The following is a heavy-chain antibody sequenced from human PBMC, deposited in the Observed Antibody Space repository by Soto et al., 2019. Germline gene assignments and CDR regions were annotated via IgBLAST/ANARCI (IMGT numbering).Heavy chain of an antibody. D-gene: IGHD3-22*01. CDR1: GYSFATYG. CDR3: ATEPIYYNDGSGYYPLGH. J-gene: IGHJ4*02. CDR2: ISAHNGDT. V-gene: IGHV1-18*04. Sequence: ASVKVSCKASGYSFATYGFSWVRQDPGQVLECVGWISAHNGDTHYSQKFQGRVTLTTDTSTNTGYMELRSLTSDDTAVYFCATEPIYYNDGSGYYPLGHWGQGTLVTVSS.